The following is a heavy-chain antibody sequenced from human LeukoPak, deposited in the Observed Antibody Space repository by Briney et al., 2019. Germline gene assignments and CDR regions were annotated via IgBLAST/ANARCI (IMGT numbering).Heavy chain of an antibody. CDR2: ISYDGSNK. J-gene: IGHJ4*02. D-gene: IGHD3-3*01. CDR3: ARNQETYYDFWSGTPPGY. Sequence: GGSLRLSCAASGFIFSNYAMHWVRQAPGKGLEWVAVISYDGSNKYYADSVKGRFTISRDNSKNTLYLQMNSLRAEDTAVYYCARNQETYYDFWSGTPPGYWGQGTLVTVSS. CDR1: GFIFSNYA. V-gene: IGHV3-30-3*01.